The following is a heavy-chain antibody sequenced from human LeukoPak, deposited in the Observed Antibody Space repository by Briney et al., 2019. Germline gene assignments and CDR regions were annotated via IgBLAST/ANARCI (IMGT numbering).Heavy chain of an antibody. CDR3: ASWPSYYYYGMDV. J-gene: IGHJ6*02. Sequence: PSETLSLTCTVSGGSVSSGSYYWSWIRQPPGKGLEWIGYIYCSGSTNYNPSLKSRVTISVDTSKNQFSLKLSSVTAADTAVYYCASWPSYYYYGMDVWGQGTTVTVSS. CDR1: GGSVSSGSYY. V-gene: IGHV4-61*01. CDR2: IYCSGST.